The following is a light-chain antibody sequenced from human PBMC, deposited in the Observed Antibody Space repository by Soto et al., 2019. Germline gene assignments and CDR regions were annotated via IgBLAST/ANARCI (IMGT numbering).Light chain of an antibody. CDR1: NSNIGRNS. Sequence: QSVLTQPPSESGTPGQRVTIFCSGSNSNIGRNSVHWFQQFPGTAPRLVIHTNNQRPSGVPDRFSGSKSGTSDSLAISGRQSEDEADYYCAAWSDGLSGWVFGGGTKLPVL. CDR3: AAWSDGLSGWV. J-gene: IGLJ3*02. V-gene: IGLV1-44*01. CDR2: TNN.